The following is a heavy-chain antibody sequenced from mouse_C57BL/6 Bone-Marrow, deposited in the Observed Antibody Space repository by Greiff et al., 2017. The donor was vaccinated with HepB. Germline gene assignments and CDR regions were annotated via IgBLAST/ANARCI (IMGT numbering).Heavy chain of an antibody. V-gene: IGHV2-6-1*01. CDR2: IWSDGST. Sequence: QVQLKQSGPGLVAPSQRLSITCTVSGFSLTSYGVHWVRQPPGKGLEWLVVIWSDGSTNYNSALKSRLSISKDKSKSQVILKMNSLQTDDTAMYYCARHAITTVVANYYAMDYWGQGTSFTVSS. D-gene: IGHD1-1*01. J-gene: IGHJ4*01. CDR1: GFSLTSYG. CDR3: ARHAITTVVANYYAMDY.